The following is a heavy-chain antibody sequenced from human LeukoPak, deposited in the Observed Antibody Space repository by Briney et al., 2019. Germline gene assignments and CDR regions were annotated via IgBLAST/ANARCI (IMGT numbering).Heavy chain of an antibody. CDR2: IKQDGSEK. Sequence: GGSLRLSCAASGFTFSNFWMSWVRQAPGRGLECVAYIKQDGSEKNYVDSVKGRFTISRDNAENSLSLQMNSLRAEDTAIYFCARDGRYGAGTSDYWGQGALVTVSS. CDR3: ARDGRYGAGTSDY. CDR1: GFTFSNFW. J-gene: IGHJ4*02. V-gene: IGHV3-7*01. D-gene: IGHD3-10*01.